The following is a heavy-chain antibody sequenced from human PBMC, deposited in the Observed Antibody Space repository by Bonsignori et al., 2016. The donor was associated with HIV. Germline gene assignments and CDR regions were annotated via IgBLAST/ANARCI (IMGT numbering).Heavy chain of an antibody. CDR3: AKDTGITIFGVVDY. CDR1: GFTFDDYA. CDR2: ISWNSGNI. J-gene: IGHJ4*02. D-gene: IGHD3-3*01. V-gene: IGHV3-9*01. Sequence: GGSLRLSCAASGFTFDDYAMHWVRQAPGKGLEWVSGISWNSGNIGYAASLKGRFTISRDNAKNSLYLQMNSLRAEDTALYYCAKDTGITIFGVVDYWGQGTLVTVSS.